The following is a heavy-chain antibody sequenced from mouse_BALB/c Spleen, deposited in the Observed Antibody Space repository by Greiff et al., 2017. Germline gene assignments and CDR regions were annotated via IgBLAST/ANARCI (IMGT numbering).Heavy chain of an antibody. CDR1: GYNFTSYW. V-gene: IGHV1-55*01. J-gene: IGHJ4*01. CDR3: ARLLLHYAMDY. Sequence: QVQLQQSGAELVKPGTSVKLSCKASGYNFTSYWINWVKLRPGQGLEWIGDIYPGSGSTNYNEKFKSKATLTVDTSSSTAYMQLSSLASEDSALYYCARLLLHYAMDYWGQGTSVTVSS. D-gene: IGHD1-1*01. CDR2: IYPGSGST.